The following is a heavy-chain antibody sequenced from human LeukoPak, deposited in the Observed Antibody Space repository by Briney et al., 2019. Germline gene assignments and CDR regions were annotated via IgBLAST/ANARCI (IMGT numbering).Heavy chain of an antibody. D-gene: IGHD2-2*01. CDR2: ISYDGSNK. CDR1: GFTFSSYA. V-gene: IGHV3-30-3*01. Sequence: QSGGSLRLSCAASGFTFSSYAMHWVRQAPGKGLEWVAVISYDGSNKYYADSVKGRFTISRDNSKNTLYLQMNSLRAEDTAVYYCAKSPESPYCSSTSCSYYYYGMDVWGQGTTVTVSS. CDR3: AKSPESPYCSSTSCSYYYYGMDV. J-gene: IGHJ6*02.